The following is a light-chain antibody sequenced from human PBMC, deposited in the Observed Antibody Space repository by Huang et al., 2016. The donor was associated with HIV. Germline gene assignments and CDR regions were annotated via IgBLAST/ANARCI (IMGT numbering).Light chain of an antibody. CDR1: QSLNSY. V-gene: IGKV3-11*01. Sequence: VLTQSPATLSLSPGETATLSCRATQSLNSYLAWYQQKPGQAPRLLIYNASNRAAGIPARFSGSGSGTDFNLTISSLKPEDFAIYYCQQRSKSLTFGGGTTVEIK. J-gene: IGKJ4*01. CDR3: QQRSKSLT. CDR2: NAS.